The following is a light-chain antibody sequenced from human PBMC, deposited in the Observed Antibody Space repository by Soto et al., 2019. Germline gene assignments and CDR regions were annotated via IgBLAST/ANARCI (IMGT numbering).Light chain of an antibody. CDR2: EAF. J-gene: IGLJ3*02. CDR1: SSDVGRYNF. Sequence: QSALTQPASVSGSPGQSITISCIGTSSDVGRYNFVSWYQQHPGKAPKLMIYEAFQRPSGVSNRFSGSKSGNTASLTISGLQPEDEADYYCCSYAGSWTWVFGGGTKVTVL. V-gene: IGLV2-23*01. CDR3: CSYAGSWTWV.